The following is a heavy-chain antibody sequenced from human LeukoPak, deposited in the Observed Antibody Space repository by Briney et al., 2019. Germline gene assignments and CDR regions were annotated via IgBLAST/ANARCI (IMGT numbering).Heavy chain of an antibody. CDR2: ISASANNT. CDR3: AKRIAAAGSPVYFDY. V-gene: IGHV3-23*01. CDR1: GLPFSSYA. D-gene: IGHD6-13*01. Sequence: GWSLRLSCAASGLPFSSYAMTWVGQAPGKGLEWFSTISASANNTYYTDSVKGRFTISRDNSKNTLYLQMSSLSAEDTAVYYCAKRIAAAGSPVYFDYWGQGTLITVSS. J-gene: IGHJ4*02.